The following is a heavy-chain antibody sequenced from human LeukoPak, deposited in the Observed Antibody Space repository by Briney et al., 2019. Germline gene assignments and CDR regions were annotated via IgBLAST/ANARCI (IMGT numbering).Heavy chain of an antibody. Sequence: SQTLSLTCTVSGGSISSGDYSWSWIRQHPGKGLEWIGYIYYSGSTYYNPSLKSRVTISVDTSKNQFSLKLSSVTAADSAVYYCARVTNTGLIDYWGQGTLVTVSS. D-gene: IGHD1-14*01. J-gene: IGHJ4*02. V-gene: IGHV4-31*03. CDR2: IYYSGST. CDR3: ARVTNTGLIDY. CDR1: GGSISSGDYS.